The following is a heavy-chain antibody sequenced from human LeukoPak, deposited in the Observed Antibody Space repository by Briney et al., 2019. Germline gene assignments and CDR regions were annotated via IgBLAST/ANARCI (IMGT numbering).Heavy chain of an antibody. J-gene: IGHJ4*02. Sequence: SETLSLTCTVSGGSISSGGYYWSWIRQHPGKGLEWIGYIYYSGSTYYNPSLKSRVTISVDASKNQFSLKLSSVTAADTAVYYCARSLFTMVRGVIIKPLYYFDYWGQGTLVTVSS. D-gene: IGHD3-10*01. V-gene: IGHV4-31*03. CDR3: ARSLFTMVRGVIIKPLYYFDY. CDR2: IYYSGST. CDR1: GGSISSGGYY.